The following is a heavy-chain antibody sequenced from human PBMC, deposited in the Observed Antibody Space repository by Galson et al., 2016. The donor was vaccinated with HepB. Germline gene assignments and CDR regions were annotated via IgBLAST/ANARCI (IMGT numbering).Heavy chain of an antibody. CDR1: GYSFSNHW. D-gene: IGHD3-3*01. CDR3: ARHGNTRSQFNWFDP. J-gene: IGHJ5*02. V-gene: IGHV5-51*01. Sequence: GAEVKKPGESLKISCKGSGYSFSNHWIGWVRQMPGKGPEWMGIIWPDDSNTIYSPSFQGQVTISADKSTSTSYLQWSSLEASDTAMYFCARHGNTRSQFNWFDPWGQGTLVTVSS. CDR2: IWPDDSNT.